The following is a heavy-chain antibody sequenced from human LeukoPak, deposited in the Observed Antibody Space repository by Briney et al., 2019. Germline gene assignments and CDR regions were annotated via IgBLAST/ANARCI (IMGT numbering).Heavy chain of an antibody. V-gene: IGHV4-4*02. CDR1: GGSISSSNW. Sequence: SGTLSLTCAVSGGSISSSNWWSWVRQPPGKGLEWIGEIYHSGSTNYNPSLKSRVTISVDTSKNQFSLKLSSVTAADTAVYYCARRTYPKLGGAFDIWGQGTMVTVSS. CDR2: IYHSGST. CDR3: ARRTYPKLGGAFDI. J-gene: IGHJ3*02. D-gene: IGHD7-27*01.